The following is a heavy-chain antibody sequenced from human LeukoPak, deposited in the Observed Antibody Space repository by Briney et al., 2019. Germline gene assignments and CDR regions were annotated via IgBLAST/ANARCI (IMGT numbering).Heavy chain of an antibody. CDR3: AELGITMIGGV. CDR1: GFTFDDYG. CDR2: INWNGGST. J-gene: IGHJ6*04. V-gene: IGHV3-20*04. Sequence: GSLRLSCAASGFTFDDYGMSWVRQAPGKGLEWVSGINWNGGSTGYADSVKGRFTISRDNSKNTLYLQMNSLRAEDTAVYYCAELGITMIGGVWGKGTTVTISS. D-gene: IGHD3-10*02.